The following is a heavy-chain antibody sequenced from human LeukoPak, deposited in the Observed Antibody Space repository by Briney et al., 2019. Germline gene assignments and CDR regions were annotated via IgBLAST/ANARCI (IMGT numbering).Heavy chain of an antibody. CDR1: GFTFSTYA. V-gene: IGHV3-23*01. Sequence: GGSLRLSCAASGFTFSTYAMSWVRQAPGKGLEWVSGISGSGGGTYYADSVKGRFTISRDNSKNTLYLQMNSLRAEDTAIYFCARDRSDSSSWYAGSHWGQGTLVTVSS. CDR3: ARDRSDSSSWYAGSH. CDR2: ISGSGGGT. D-gene: IGHD6-13*01. J-gene: IGHJ4*02.